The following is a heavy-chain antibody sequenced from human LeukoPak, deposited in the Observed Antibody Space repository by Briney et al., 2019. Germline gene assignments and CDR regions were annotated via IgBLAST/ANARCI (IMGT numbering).Heavy chain of an antibody. D-gene: IGHD3-10*01. CDR1: GGSISSGGYY. CDR2: IYYSGST. J-gene: IGHJ5*02. V-gene: IGHV4-31*03. CDR3: ASLYYYGSGSPNWFDP. Sequence: KPSQTLSLTCTVSGGSISSGGYYWSWIRQHPGKGLEWIGYIYYSGSTYYNPSLKSRVTISVDTSKNQFSLKLSSVTAADTAVYYCASLYYYGSGSPNWFDPWGQGTLVTVSS.